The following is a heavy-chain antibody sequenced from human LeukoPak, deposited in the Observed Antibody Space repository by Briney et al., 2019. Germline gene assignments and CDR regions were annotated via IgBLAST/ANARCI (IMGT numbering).Heavy chain of an antibody. CDR3: ASSPPARWPYDY. Sequence: AGGSLRLSCAVSGITLSNYGMSWVRQAPGKGLEWVAGISGSGGGTNYADSVKGRFTISRDNPKNTLYLQMNGLRAEDTAVYYCASSPPARWPYDYWGQGTLVTVSS. CDR2: ISGSGGGT. D-gene: IGHD2-15*01. CDR1: GITLSNYG. J-gene: IGHJ4*02. V-gene: IGHV3-23*01.